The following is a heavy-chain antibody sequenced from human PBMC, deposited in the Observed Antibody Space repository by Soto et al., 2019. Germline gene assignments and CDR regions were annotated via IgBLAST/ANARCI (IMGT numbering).Heavy chain of an antibody. D-gene: IGHD3-3*01. Sequence: SVKVSCKASGGTFSSYAISWVRQAPGQGLEWMGGIIPIFGTANYAQKFQGRVTITADESTSTAYMELSSLRSEDTAGNYCAGVRAGFMIFGVAENPFDYWGQGTLVTAPQ. J-gene: IGHJ4*02. CDR1: GGTFSSYA. CDR2: IIPIFGTA. V-gene: IGHV1-69*13. CDR3: AGVRAGFMIFGVAENPFDY.